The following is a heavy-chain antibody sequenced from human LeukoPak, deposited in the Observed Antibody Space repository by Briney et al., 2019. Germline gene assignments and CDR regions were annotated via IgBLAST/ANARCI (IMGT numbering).Heavy chain of an antibody. CDR2: IYYSGST. CDR3: ARGHYDFWSGYDDY. D-gene: IGHD3-3*01. V-gene: IGHV4-59*01. J-gene: IGHJ4*02. Sequence: PSETLSLTCTVSGGSISSYYWSWIRQPPGKGLEWIGYIYYSGSTNYNPSLKSRVTISVDTSKNQFSLKLSSVTAADTAVYYCARGHYDFWSGYDDYWGQGTLVTVSS. CDR1: GGSISSYY.